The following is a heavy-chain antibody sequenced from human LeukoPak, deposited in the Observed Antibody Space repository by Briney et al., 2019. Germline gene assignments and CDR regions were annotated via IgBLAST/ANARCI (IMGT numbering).Heavy chain of an antibody. CDR3: ARDPSVYCATTSCYDLDY. D-gene: IGHD2-2*01. J-gene: IGHJ4*02. Sequence: GGSLRLSCAASGFTFSSYSMNWVRQAAGKGLEWVAYISSGSTTVHYADSVKGRFTISRDNAKNSAYLQMDSLRAEDTALYYCARDPSVYCATTSCYDLDYWGQGTPVTVSS. CDR1: GFTFSSYS. CDR2: ISSGSTTV. V-gene: IGHV3-48*04.